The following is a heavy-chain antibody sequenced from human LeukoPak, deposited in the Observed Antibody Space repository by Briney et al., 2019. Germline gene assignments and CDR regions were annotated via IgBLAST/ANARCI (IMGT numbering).Heavy chain of an antibody. CDR1: VGSISSYY. CDR2: VYYSGST. D-gene: IGHD2-15*01. V-gene: IGHV4-59*12. CDR3: ARGLLGYCSGGSCYEGGELDY. J-gene: IGHJ4*02. Sequence: PSETLSLTCTVTVGSISSYYWSWIRQPPGKELEWIGYVYYSGSTYYNPSLKSRVTISVDTSKNQFSLKLSSVTAADTAVYYCARGLLGYCSGGSCYEGGELDYWGQGTLVTVSS.